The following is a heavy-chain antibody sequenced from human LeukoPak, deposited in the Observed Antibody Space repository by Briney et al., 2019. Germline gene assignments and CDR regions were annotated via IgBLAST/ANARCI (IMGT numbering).Heavy chain of an antibody. CDR3: AKGLIADYSGSGNYWDYFDY. CDR1: GFTFSSYA. D-gene: IGHD3-10*01. J-gene: IGHJ4*02. V-gene: IGHV3-23*01. CDR2: LSGTGGST. Sequence: GGSLRLSCAASGFTFSSYAMGWVRQTPGKGLEWVSTLSGTGGSTYYADSVKGRFTISRDNSKNTLYLQINSLRAEDTAIYYCAKGLIADYSGSGNYWDYFDYWGQGTLVTVSS.